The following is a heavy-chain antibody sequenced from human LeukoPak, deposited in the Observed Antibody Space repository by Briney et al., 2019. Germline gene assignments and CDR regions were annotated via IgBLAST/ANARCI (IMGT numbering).Heavy chain of an antibody. D-gene: IGHD5-12*01. CDR1: GGSISSGGYS. CDR3: AREDILGFDP. V-gene: IGHV4-30-2*01. Sequence: SETLSLTCAVSGGSISSGGYSWSWIRQPPGKGLEWIGYIYHSGSTYYNPSLKSRVAISVDRSKNQFSLKLSSVTAADTAVYYCAREDILGFDPWGQGTLVTVSS. J-gene: IGHJ5*02. CDR2: IYHSGST.